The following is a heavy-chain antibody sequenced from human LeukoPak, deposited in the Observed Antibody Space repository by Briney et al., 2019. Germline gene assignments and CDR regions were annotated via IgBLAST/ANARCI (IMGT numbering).Heavy chain of an antibody. Sequence: GGSLRLSCAASGFTFSGYWMDWVRQTPGKGLEWVANIKPDGSEIYYVDSVKGRFTISRDNAKNSLYLQMNSLRAEDTAVYYCARVYCSSTSCADYWGQGTLVTVSS. CDR2: IKPDGSEI. CDR3: ARVYCSSTSCADY. D-gene: IGHD2-2*01. J-gene: IGHJ4*02. V-gene: IGHV3-7*04. CDR1: GFTFSGYW.